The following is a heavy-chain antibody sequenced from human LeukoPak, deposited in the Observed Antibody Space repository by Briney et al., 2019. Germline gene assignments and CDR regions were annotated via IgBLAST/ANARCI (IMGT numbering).Heavy chain of an antibody. D-gene: IGHD2-21*01. CDR3: ARLRGYDCLDY. Sequence: GASLKISCKGSGSSFTTYWIGWVRQMPGKGLEWMGIIYPGDSNTKYSPSFQGQVTISADKSISTAYLQWSSLKASDTAMYYCARLRGYDCLDYWGQGTLVTVSS. J-gene: IGHJ4*02. CDR2: IYPGDSNT. CDR1: GSSFTTYW. V-gene: IGHV5-51*01.